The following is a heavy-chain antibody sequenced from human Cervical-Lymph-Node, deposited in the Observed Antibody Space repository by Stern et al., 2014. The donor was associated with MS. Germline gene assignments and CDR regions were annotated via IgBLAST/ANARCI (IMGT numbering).Heavy chain of an antibody. J-gene: IGHJ6*03. D-gene: IGHD3-3*01. CDR2: IIPIFGST. CDR3: AITRGLFFFQGLGYYLDV. CDR1: GGTFSNYA. Sequence: VQLVQSGAEVKKPGSSVKVSCKASGGTFSNYAITWVRQAPGQGLEWMGGIIPIFGSTDYAQKFQGRVTITADEATTTAYMELSGLRSDDTAIYYCAITRGLFFFQGLGYYLDVWGQGTTVIVSS. V-gene: IGHV1-69*01.